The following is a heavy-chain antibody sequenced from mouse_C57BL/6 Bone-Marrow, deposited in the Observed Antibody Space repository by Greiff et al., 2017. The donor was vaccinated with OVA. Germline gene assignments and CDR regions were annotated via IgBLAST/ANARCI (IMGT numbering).Heavy chain of an antibody. D-gene: IGHD1-1*01. V-gene: IGHV5-9-1*02. CDR2: ISSGGVYI. Sequence: EVKLVESGEGLVKPGGSLKLSCAASGFTFSSYAMSWVRQTPEKRLEWVAYISSGGVYIYYADTVKGRFTISRDNARNTLYLQMSSLKSADTAMYYCTRTLRPYYFDYWGQGTTLTVSS. CDR1: GFTFSSYA. J-gene: IGHJ2*01. CDR3: TRTLRPYYFDY.